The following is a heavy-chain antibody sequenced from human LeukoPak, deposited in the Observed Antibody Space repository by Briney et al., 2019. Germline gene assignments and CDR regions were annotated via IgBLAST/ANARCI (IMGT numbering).Heavy chain of an antibody. D-gene: IGHD1-26*01. J-gene: IGHJ4*02. CDR1: GYTFTGYY. CDR2: INPNSGGT. V-gene: IGHV1-2*02. Sequence: PEASVKVSCKASGYTFTGYYMHWVRQAPGQGLEWMGWINPNSGGTNYAQKFQGRVTMTRDTSISTAYMELSRLRSDDTAVYYCARVTGGSYYSSYYFDYWGQGTLVTVSS. CDR3: ARVTGGSYYSSYYFDY.